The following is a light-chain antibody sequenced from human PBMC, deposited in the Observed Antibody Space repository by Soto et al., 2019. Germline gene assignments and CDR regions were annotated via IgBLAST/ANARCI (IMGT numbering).Light chain of an antibody. J-gene: IGKJ2*01. CDR3: QQYGSSLVT. Sequence: EIVLTQSPGTLSLSPGERATLSCRASQSVSSSYLAWYQQKPGQAPRLLIYGASSRATGSPDRFSGSGSGTDFTLTISRLGPEDFAVYYCQQYGSSLVTFGQGTKLEIK. V-gene: IGKV3-20*01. CDR1: QSVSSSY. CDR2: GAS.